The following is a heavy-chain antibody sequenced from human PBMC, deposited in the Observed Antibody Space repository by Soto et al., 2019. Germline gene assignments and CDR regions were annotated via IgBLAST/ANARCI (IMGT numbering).Heavy chain of an antibody. D-gene: IGHD5-18*01. CDR3: ARGTTTMAPKNWFDP. J-gene: IGHJ5*02. Sequence: PSETLSLTCAVSGGSISISNWWSWVRQPPGKGLEWIGEIFHRGDTNYNPSLKSRVTISVDRSKNQFSLKLTSVTAADTAMYYCARGTTTMAPKNWFDPWGQGILVTVSS. CDR1: GGSISISNW. V-gene: IGHV4-4*02. CDR2: IFHRGDT.